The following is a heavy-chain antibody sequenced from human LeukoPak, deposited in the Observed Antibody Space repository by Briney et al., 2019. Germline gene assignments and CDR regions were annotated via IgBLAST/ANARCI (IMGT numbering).Heavy chain of an antibody. Sequence: GGSLRLSCATSGFTFNDYAMNWVRQAPGKGLEWVSAISGSGGSTYYADSVKGRFTISRDNSKNTLYLQMNSLRAEDTAVYYCAKIGAYDILTGFRRYDAFDIWGQGTMVTVSS. CDR2: ISGSGGST. CDR1: GFTFNDYA. CDR3: AKIGAYDILTGFRRYDAFDI. V-gene: IGHV3-23*01. D-gene: IGHD3-9*01. J-gene: IGHJ3*02.